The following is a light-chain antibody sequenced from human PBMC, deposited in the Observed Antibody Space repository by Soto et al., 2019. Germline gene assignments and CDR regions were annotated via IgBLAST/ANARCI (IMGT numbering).Light chain of an antibody. J-gene: IGLJ1*01. CDR1: SIDVGGYNF. CDR2: EIS. Sequence: QSALTQRPSASGSPGQSVTVSCTGTSIDVGGYNFVSWYQHHPGKAPKLIIYEISKRPSGVPDRFSGSKSGNTASLTVSGLQAEDEADYFCSSYAGNNNYVFGTGTKRTVL. V-gene: IGLV2-8*01. CDR3: SSYAGNNNYV.